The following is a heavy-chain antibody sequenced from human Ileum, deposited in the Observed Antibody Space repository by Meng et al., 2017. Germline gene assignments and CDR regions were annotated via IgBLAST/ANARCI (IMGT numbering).Heavy chain of an antibody. Sequence: QVQFVQSGAEFKKPGASVRISCKASGFTFSNYAIYWVRQAPGQSLEWLGWIHAGSCDTKFSQTFQGRLTFDRDTTADTVYMELSSLTSGDRAVYYCGRGRASFYFDFLGQGTLVTVSS. D-gene: IGHD6-6*01. CDR3: GRGRASFYFDF. CDR2: IHAGSCDT. J-gene: IGHJ4*01. V-gene: IGHV1-3*01. CDR1: GFTFSNYA.